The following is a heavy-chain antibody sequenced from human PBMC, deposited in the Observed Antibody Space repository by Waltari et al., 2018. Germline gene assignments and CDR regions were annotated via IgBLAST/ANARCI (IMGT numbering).Heavy chain of an antibody. CDR3: ARPTHPSTLIAAAVNDAFDI. Sequence: EVQLVQSGAEVKKPGESLKISCKGSGYSFTSYWIGWVRQMPGKGLEWMGIIYPGDSDTSYSPSFQGQVTISADKSISTAYLQWSSLKASDTAMYYCARPTHPSTLIAAAVNDAFDIWGQGTMVTVSS. D-gene: IGHD6-13*01. V-gene: IGHV5-51*03. CDR1: GYSFTSYW. J-gene: IGHJ3*02. CDR2: IYPGDSDT.